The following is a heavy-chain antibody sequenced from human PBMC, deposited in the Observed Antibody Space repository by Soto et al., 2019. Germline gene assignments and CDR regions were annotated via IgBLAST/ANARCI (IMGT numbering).Heavy chain of an antibody. CDR1: GYTFTSYA. D-gene: IGHD3-22*01. CDR2: ISAYNGNT. CDR3: ARINYYDSSGYYGDAFDI. J-gene: IGHJ3*02. V-gene: IGHV1-18*01. Sequence: ASLKVSCKASGYTFTSYAISWVRQAPGQGLEWMGWISAYNGNTNYAQKLQGRVTMTTDTSTSTAYMELRSLRSDDTAVYYCARINYYDSSGYYGDAFDIWAQGTMVTVSS.